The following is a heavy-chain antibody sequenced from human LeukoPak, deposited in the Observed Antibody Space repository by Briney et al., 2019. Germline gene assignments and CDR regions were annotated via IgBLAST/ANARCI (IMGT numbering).Heavy chain of an antibody. CDR1: GFTFTSSA. CDR3: AASGISSLAAVSRNWFDP. D-gene: IGHD6-13*01. J-gene: IGHJ5*02. Sequence: WASVKVSCKASGFTFTSSAMQWVRQARGQRLEWIGWIVVGSGNTNYAQKFQERVTITRDMSTSTAYMELSSLRSEDTAVYYCAASGISSLAAVSRNWFDPWGQGTLVTVSS. CDR2: IVVGSGNT. V-gene: IGHV1-58*02.